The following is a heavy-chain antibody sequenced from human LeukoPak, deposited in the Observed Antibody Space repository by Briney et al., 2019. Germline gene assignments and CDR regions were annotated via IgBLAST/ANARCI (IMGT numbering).Heavy chain of an antibody. V-gene: IGHV1-2*02. Sequence: ASVKVYCKASGYTFTGYYMHWVRQAPGQGLEWMGWINPNSGGTNYAQKFRGRVTMTRDTSISTAYMELSRLRSDDTAVYYCARGDYYGSGRPTNAFDYWGQGTLVTVSS. J-gene: IGHJ4*02. CDR2: INPNSGGT. CDR1: GYTFTGYY. D-gene: IGHD3-10*01. CDR3: ARGDYYGSGRPTNAFDY.